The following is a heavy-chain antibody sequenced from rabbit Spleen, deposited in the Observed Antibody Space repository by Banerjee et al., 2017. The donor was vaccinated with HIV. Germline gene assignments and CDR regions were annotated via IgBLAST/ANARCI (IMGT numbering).Heavy chain of an antibody. Sequence: QSLEESGGDLVKPGASLTLTCTASGFSFSSRYYMCWVRQAPGKGLEWIACIYTGSSGSPYYASWAKGRFTISKTSSTTVTLQMTSLTAADTATYFCARGGYSVGWVPNYFNLWGQGTLVTVS. J-gene: IGHJ4*01. D-gene: IGHD4-1*01. CDR1: GFSFSSRYY. V-gene: IGHV1S40*01. CDR3: ARGGYSVGWVPNYFNL. CDR2: IYTGSSGSP.